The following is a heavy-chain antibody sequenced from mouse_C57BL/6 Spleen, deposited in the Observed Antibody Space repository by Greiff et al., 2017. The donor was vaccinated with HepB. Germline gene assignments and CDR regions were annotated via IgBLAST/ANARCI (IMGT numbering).Heavy chain of an antibody. CDR1: GYTFTSYW. J-gene: IGHJ3*01. V-gene: IGHV1-53*01. CDR2: INPSNGGT. D-gene: IGHD2-12*01. CDR3: ARDVCYDSWFAY. Sequence: QVQLKQPGTELVKPGASVKLSCKASGYTFTSYWMHWVKQRPGQGLEWIGNINPSNGGTNYNEKFKSKATLTVDKSSSTAYMQLSSLTSEDSAVYYCARDVCYDSWFAYWGQGTLVTVSA.